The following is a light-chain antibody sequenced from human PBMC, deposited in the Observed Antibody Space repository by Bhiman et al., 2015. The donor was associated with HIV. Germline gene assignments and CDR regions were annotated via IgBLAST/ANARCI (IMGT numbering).Light chain of an antibody. CDR2: RNN. Sequence: QSVLTQPPSVSGAPGQRVTISCTGSSSNIGAGYDVHWYQQLPGTTPKLLIYRNNQRPSGVPDRFSGSKSGTSASLAISGLRSEDEADYYCAAWDDSLSGPWVFGGGTKLTVL. CDR1: SSNIGAGYD. V-gene: IGLV1-47*01. CDR3: AAWDDSLSGPWV. J-gene: IGLJ3*02.